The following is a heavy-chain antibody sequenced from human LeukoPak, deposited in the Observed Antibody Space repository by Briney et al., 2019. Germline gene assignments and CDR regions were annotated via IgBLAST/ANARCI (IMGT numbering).Heavy chain of an antibody. CDR1: GGTISSYA. CDR3: ATSQEREDSGWRVDY. J-gene: IGHJ4*02. Sequence: SVKVSCKASGGTISSYAISWVRQAPGQGLEWMGGIIPIFGTANYAQKFQGRVTITTDESTSTAYMELSSLRSEDTAVYYCATSQEREDSGWRVDYWGQGTLVTVSS. CDR2: IIPIFGTA. D-gene: IGHD1-26*01. V-gene: IGHV1-69*05.